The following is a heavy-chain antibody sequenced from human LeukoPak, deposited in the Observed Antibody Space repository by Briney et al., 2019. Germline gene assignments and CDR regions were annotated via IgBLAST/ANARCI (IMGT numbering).Heavy chain of an antibody. J-gene: IGHJ3*02. Sequence: PGGTLRLSCADSGFTVSSNYMSWVRQAPGKGLEWVSVIYSGGSTYYADSVKGRFTISRDNSKNTLYLQMNSLRAEDTAVYYCARDGGAVAGDAFDIWGQGTMVTVSS. CDR2: IYSGGST. V-gene: IGHV3-66*01. D-gene: IGHD6-19*01. CDR1: GFTVSSNY. CDR3: ARDGGAVAGDAFDI.